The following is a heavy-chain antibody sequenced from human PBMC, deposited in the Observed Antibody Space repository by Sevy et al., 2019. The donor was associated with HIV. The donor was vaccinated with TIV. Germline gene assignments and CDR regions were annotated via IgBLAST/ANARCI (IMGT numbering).Heavy chain of an antibody. D-gene: IGHD6-25*01. J-gene: IGHJ4*02. Sequence: GGYLRLSCTASGFTFGDYCMSWVRQAPGKGLEWVAFLKSDVYGGTVDHAASVRGRFVISRDDSKTIAYLQMNDLKTEDTGVYYCTQRKAAQSIFDYWGQGAMVTVSS. CDR1: GFTFGDYC. V-gene: IGHV3-49*04. CDR2: LKSDVYGGTV. CDR3: TQRKAAQSIFDY.